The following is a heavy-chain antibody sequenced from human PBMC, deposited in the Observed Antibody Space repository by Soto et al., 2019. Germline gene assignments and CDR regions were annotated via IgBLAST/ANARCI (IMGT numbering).Heavy chain of an antibody. Sequence: EVQLLDSGGGLVQPGGSLRLSCAASGFSFSAYAMSWVRQAPGKGLEWVSSISGRGDTTYYADSVKGRFTISRDNSKNALYLQMSTLRVDDTAVYFCAKVQIAVAANGYGFDYWGQGTQVTVSS. V-gene: IGHV3-23*01. CDR2: ISGRGDTT. J-gene: IGHJ4*02. CDR3: AKVQIAVAANGYGFDY. D-gene: IGHD6-19*01. CDR1: GFSFSAYA.